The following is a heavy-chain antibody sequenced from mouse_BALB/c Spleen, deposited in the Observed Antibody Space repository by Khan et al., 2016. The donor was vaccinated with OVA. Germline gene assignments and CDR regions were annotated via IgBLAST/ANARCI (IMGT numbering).Heavy chain of an antibody. Sequence: QIQLVQSGPELKKPGETVRISCKASGYSFTTAGMQWVQKMPGKGLKWIGWINTHSGVPKYAEDFKGRFAFSLESSASPAYLLITNPQNDDTSTYFCASGYGYGWYFDVWGAGTTVTVSS. CDR2: INTHSGVP. V-gene: IGHV9-4*02. CDR3: ASGYGYGWYFDV. CDR1: GYSFTTAG. J-gene: IGHJ1*01. D-gene: IGHD2-2*01.